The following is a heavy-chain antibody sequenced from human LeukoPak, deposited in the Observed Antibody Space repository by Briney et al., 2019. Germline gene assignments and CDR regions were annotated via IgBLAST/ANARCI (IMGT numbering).Heavy chain of an antibody. CDR2: IIPIFGTA. Sequence: SVKVSCKASGYTFTSYGISWVRQAPGQGLEWMGGIIPIFGTANYAQKFQGRVTITADESTSTAYMELSSLRSEDTAVYYCARGSIGYGDYVNWFDPWGQGTLVTVSS. D-gene: IGHD4-17*01. CDR1: GYTFTSYG. J-gene: IGHJ5*02. CDR3: ARGSIGYGDYVNWFDP. V-gene: IGHV1-69*13.